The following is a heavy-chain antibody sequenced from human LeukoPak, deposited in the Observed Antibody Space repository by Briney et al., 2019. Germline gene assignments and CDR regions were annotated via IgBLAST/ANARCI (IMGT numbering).Heavy chain of an antibody. D-gene: IGHD3-22*01. Sequence: PGGSLRLSCAASGFTFSSYAMSWVRQAPGKGLEWVSAISGSGGSTYYADSVKGRFTISRDSSKNTLYLQMNSLRAEDTAVYYCASYDSSGYAFFDYWGQGTLVTVSS. CDR3: ASYDSSGYAFFDY. J-gene: IGHJ4*02. V-gene: IGHV3-23*01. CDR2: ISGSGGST. CDR1: GFTFSSYA.